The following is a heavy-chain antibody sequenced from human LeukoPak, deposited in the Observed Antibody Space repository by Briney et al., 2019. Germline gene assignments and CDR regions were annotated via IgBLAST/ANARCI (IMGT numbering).Heavy chain of an antibody. V-gene: IGHV5-51*01. Sequence: GESLKISCKASGYTFTSYWIGWVRQMPGKGLEWMGIIYPGDSDTRYSPSFQGQVTISADKSITTAYLQWHSLRASDTAMYYCARGPFSKFDPWGQGTLVTVSS. J-gene: IGHJ5*02. CDR3: ARGPFSKFDP. CDR2: IYPGDSDT. CDR1: GYTFTSYW. D-gene: IGHD3-16*01.